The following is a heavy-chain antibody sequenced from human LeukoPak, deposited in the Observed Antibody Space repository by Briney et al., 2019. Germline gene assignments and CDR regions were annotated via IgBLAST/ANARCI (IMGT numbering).Heavy chain of an antibody. V-gene: IGHV1-8*01. CDR2: MNPNSGNT. J-gene: IGHJ3*02. D-gene: IGHD3-16*02. Sequence: AASVKVSCKASGCTFINNDIDWVRQATGQGLEWMGWMNPNSGNTGYAQKFEGRVTMTRNTSISTAYMELSSLRSEDTAVYYCARRRAGPTFGGVIVGDRSLERYAFDIWGQGTMVTVSS. CDR3: ARRRAGPTFGGVIVGDRSLERYAFDI. CDR1: GCTFINND.